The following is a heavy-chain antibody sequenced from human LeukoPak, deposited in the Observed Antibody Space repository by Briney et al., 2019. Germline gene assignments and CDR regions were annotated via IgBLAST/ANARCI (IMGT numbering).Heavy chain of an antibody. V-gene: IGHV3-23*01. J-gene: IGHJ4*02. D-gene: IGHD4-17*01. CDR3: AKGRGTTVTSAANY. Sequence: GGSLRLSCAASGFTFHNYAIHWVRQAPGKGLEWVSSIGGSGDNTFYADSVKDRFTISRDNSKNTLFLQMNSLRAEDTAVYYCAKGRGTTVTSAANYWGQGTLVTVSS. CDR2: IGGSGDNT. CDR1: GFTFHNYA.